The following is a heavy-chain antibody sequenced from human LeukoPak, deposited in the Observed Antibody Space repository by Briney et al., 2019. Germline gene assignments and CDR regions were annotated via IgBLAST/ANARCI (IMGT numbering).Heavy chain of an antibody. V-gene: IGHV3-23*01. D-gene: IGHD3-22*01. CDR3: AKDRNDYDSIGSDAFHI. J-gene: IGHJ3*02. CDR1: GFIFGDYG. CDR2: ISGSGGTT. Sequence: GGSLRLSCTASGFIFGDYGMSWVRQAPGKGLEWVSVISGSGGTTKYADSVEGRFTISRDNTQNMLYLEMHSLRVDDAAVYYCAKDRNDYDSIGSDAFHIWGQGTTVTVSS.